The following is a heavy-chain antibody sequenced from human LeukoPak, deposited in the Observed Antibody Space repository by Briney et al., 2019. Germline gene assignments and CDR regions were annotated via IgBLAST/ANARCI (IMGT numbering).Heavy chain of an antibody. J-gene: IGHJ4*02. Sequence: SESLSLTCTVSAGSISSSSYYWGWIRQPPGKGREWIGSIYYSGSTYYDPSIKSRVTIAVDTCKSQFSLKLSSVTAADRDVYYCARGGRGGSHSTEYWIAVRGQGTLVTVSS. CDR2: IYYSGST. CDR1: AGSISSSSYY. D-gene: IGHD1-26*01. V-gene: IGHV4-39*01. CDR3: ARGGRGGSHSTEYWIAV.